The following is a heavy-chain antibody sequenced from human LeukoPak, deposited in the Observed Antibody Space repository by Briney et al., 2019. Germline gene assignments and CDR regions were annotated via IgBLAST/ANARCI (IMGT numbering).Heavy chain of an antibody. Sequence: ASVMVSCKASGYTFTNYGISWVRQAPGHALEWMAWISTYNGNTNYAQKLQGRVTMTTDTSTSTAYMELRSLRSDDTAVYYCAREGPGFCTNGVCYTPPYNWFDPWGQGTLVTVSS. V-gene: IGHV1-18*01. D-gene: IGHD2-8*01. J-gene: IGHJ5*02. CDR2: ISTYNGNT. CDR3: AREGPGFCTNGVCYTPPYNWFDP. CDR1: GYTFTNYG.